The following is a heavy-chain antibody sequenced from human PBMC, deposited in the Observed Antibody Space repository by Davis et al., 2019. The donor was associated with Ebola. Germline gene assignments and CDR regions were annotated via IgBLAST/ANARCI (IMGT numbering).Heavy chain of an antibody. V-gene: IGHV4-4*02. J-gene: IGHJ6*02. CDR1: GGSISSSNW. CDR3: ATRYFDWLLYGPLTYYGMDV. D-gene: IGHD3-9*01. CDR2: IYHSGST. Sequence: MPSETLSLTCAVSGGSISSSNWWSWVRQPPGKGLEWIGEIYHSGSTKYNPSLKSRVTISVDKSKNQFSLKLSSVTAADTAVYFCATRYFDWLLYGPLTYYGMDVWGQGTTVAVSS.